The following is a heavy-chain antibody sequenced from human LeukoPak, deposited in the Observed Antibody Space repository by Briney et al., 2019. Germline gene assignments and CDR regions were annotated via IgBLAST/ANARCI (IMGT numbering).Heavy chain of an antibody. J-gene: IGHJ4*02. CDR3: ARVKRKYQVLKPLHETPSHYFDY. CDR1: GGSISSSSYY. V-gene: IGHV4-39*07. D-gene: IGHD2-2*01. CDR2: IYYSGST. Sequence: SEILSLTCTVSGGSISSSSYYWGWLRQPPGTGLEWLGSIYYSGSTYYNPSLKSRVTISVDSFKNQFSLKLSSVTAADTAMYYCARVKRKYQVLKPLHETPSHYFDYWGQGTLVTVSS.